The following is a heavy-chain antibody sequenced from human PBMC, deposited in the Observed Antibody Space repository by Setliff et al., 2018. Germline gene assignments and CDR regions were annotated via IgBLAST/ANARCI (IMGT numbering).Heavy chain of an antibody. Sequence: ASVKVSCKASGYTFTSYGISWVRQAPGQGLEWMGWISTYNGDTDYAQKLQDRLTMTTDTSTSTVYMELRSLRSDDTAVYYCVRRGYSSSSGYYHYYRDVWGKGTTVTVSS. J-gene: IGHJ6*03. CDR3: VRRGYSSSSGYYHYYRDV. CDR1: GYTFTSYG. D-gene: IGHD6-6*01. V-gene: IGHV1-18*01. CDR2: ISTYNGDT.